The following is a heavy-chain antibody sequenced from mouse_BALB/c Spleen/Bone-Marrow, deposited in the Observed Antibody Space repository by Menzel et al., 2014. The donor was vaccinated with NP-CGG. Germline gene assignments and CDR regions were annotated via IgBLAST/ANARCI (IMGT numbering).Heavy chain of an antibody. CDR2: INPYNDGT. Sequence: EVQRVESGPELVKPGASVKMSCKASGYTFTSYVMHWVKQKPGQGLEWIGYINPYNDGTKYNEKFKGKATLTSDKSSSTAYMELSRLTSEDSAVYYCARGGYGNVYYAMDYWGQGTSVTVSS. D-gene: IGHD2-10*02. CDR1: GYTFTSYV. V-gene: IGHV1-14*01. J-gene: IGHJ4*01. CDR3: ARGGYGNVYYAMDY.